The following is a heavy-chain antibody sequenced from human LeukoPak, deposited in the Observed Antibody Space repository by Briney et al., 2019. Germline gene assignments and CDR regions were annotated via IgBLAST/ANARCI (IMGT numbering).Heavy chain of an antibody. CDR3: ARDPFSGHDSSGYLLGY. Sequence: PGGSLRLSCAASGFTVSSNYMSWVRQAPGKGLEWVSVIYSGGSTYYADSVKGRFTISRDNSKNTLYLQMNSLRAEDTAVYYCARDPFSGHDSSGYLLGYWGQGTLVTVSS. V-gene: IGHV3-53*01. D-gene: IGHD3-22*01. J-gene: IGHJ4*02. CDR2: IYSGGST. CDR1: GFTVSSNY.